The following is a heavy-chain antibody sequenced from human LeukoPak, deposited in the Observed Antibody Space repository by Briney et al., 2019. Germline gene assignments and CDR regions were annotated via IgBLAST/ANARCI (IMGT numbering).Heavy chain of an antibody. CDR1: GYTFTGYY. J-gene: IGHJ3*02. Sequence: ASVKVSCKASGYTFTGYYMHWVRQAPGQGLEWMGWINPNSGGTNYAQKFQGRVTMTRDTSISTAYMELSRLRSDDTAVYYCARGVTGRTGAFDIWGQGTMVTVSS. CDR2: INPNSGGT. CDR3: ARGVTGRTGAFDI. V-gene: IGHV1-2*02. D-gene: IGHD1/OR15-1a*01.